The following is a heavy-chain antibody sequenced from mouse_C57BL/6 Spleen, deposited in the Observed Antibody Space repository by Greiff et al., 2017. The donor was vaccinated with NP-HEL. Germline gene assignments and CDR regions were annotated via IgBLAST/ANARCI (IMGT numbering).Heavy chain of an antibody. V-gene: IGHV1-22*01. CDR1: GYTFTDYN. D-gene: IGHD2-1*01. Sequence: EVQLQQSGPELVKPGASVKMSCKASGYTFTDYNMHWVKQSHGKSLEWIGYINPNNGGTSYNQKFKGKATLTVNKSSSTAYMELRRLTSEDSAVYYCAIPSSVYGNYGWYFDVWGTGTTVTVSS. CDR3: AIPSSVYGNYGWYFDV. CDR2: INPNNGGT. J-gene: IGHJ1*03.